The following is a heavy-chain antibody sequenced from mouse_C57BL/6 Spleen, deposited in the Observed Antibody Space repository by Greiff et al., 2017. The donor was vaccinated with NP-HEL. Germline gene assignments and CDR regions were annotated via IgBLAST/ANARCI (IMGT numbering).Heavy chain of an antibody. D-gene: IGHD1-1*01. CDR2: IDPETGGT. J-gene: IGHJ4*01. Sequence: VKLQESGAELVRPGASVTLSCKASGYTFTDYEMHWVKQTPVHGLEWIGAIDPETGGTAYNQKFKGKAILTADKSSSTAYMELRSLTSEDSAVYYCTRDYGSSIYYAMDYWGKGTSVTVSS. V-gene: IGHV1-15*01. CDR3: TRDYGSSIYYAMDY. CDR1: GYTFTDYE.